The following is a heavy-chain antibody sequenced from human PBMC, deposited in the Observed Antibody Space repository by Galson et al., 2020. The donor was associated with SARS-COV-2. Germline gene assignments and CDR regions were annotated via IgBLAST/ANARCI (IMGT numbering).Heavy chain of an antibody. V-gene: IGHV3-23*01. J-gene: IGHJ4*02. CDR3: AKDHATLPRLLFDY. CDR2: ISGRGGYT. CDR1: GFTFSTYA. Sequence: GGSLRLSCVVSGFTFSTYAMSWVRQTPGKGPEWVSAISGRGGYTSYSDSVKGRFTISRDNSKNTLYLQMNSLRVDDTAVYYCAKDHATLPRLLFDYWGQGTLVAVSS. D-gene: IGHD2-15*01.